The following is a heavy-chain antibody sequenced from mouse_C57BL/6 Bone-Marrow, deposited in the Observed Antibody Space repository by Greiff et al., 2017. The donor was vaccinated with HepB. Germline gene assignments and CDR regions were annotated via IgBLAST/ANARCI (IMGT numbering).Heavy chain of an antibody. Sequence: QVQLQQPGAELVRPGSSVKLSCKASGYTFTSYWMHWVKQRPIQGLEWIGNIDPSDSETHYNQKFKDKATLTVDKSSTTAYRQLSSLTSEDSAVYYCARALWAYWYFDVWGTGTTVTVSS. J-gene: IGHJ1*03. CDR1: GYTFTSYW. V-gene: IGHV1-52*01. CDR2: IDPSDSET. D-gene: IGHD6-1*01. CDR3: ARALWAYWYFDV.